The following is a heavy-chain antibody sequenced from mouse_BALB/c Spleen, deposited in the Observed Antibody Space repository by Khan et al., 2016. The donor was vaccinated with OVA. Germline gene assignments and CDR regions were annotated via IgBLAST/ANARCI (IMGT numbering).Heavy chain of an antibody. CDR1: GFTFSNYA. CDR3: ARDYWFVY. V-gene: IGHV5-6-5*01. J-gene: IGHJ3*01. CDR2: ISTGDTT. Sequence: EVQLQESGGCLVKPGGSLKVSCAASGFTFSNYAMSWVRQTPEKRLEWVASISTGDTTYYPDSVKGRFTISRDNTRNILYLQMSSLRSDDTAMYYCARDYWFVYWGQGTLVTVSA.